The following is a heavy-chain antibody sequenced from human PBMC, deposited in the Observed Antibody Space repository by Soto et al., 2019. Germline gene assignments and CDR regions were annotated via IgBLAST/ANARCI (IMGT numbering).Heavy chain of an antibody. V-gene: IGHV3-64D*08. J-gene: IGHJ4*02. CDR1: GFTFRNYA. Sequence: PWWSLRLSCSVFGFTFRNYAMHWVRQAPGKGLEYVSSISHNAGSIYYADSVKGRFTISRDNSKGTLYLQMSSLRPEDTAVYYCVKDRWVDYWGQGALVTVSS. D-gene: IGHD1-26*01. CDR2: ISHNAGSI. CDR3: VKDRWVDY.